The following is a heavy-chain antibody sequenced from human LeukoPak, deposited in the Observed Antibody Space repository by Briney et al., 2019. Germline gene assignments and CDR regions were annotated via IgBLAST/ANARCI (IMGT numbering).Heavy chain of an antibody. V-gene: IGHV1-69*04. CDR2: IIPILGIA. CDR1: GGTFSSYA. J-gene: IGHJ3*02. CDR3: ARDPVGAIRGNAFDI. D-gene: IGHD1-26*01. Sequence: SVKAPCKASGGTFSSYAISWVRQAPGQGLEWMGRIIPILGIANYAQKFQGRVTITADKSTSTAYMELSSLRSEDTAVYYCARDPVGAIRGNAFDIWGQGTMVTVSS.